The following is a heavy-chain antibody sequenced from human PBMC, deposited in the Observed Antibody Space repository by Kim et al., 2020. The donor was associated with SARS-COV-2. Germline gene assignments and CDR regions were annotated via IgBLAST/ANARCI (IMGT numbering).Heavy chain of an antibody. J-gene: IGHJ2*01. V-gene: IGHV1-18*04. CDR3: ARDDGSGSYGYFDL. CDR1: GYTFTSYG. Sequence: ASVKVSCKASGYTFTSYGISWVRQGPGQGLEWMGWISAYNGNTNYAQKLQGRVTMTRDTSTSTAYMELRSLRSDDAAVYYCARDDGSGSYGYFDLWGRGTLVTVSS. D-gene: IGHD3-10*01. CDR2: ISAYNGNT.